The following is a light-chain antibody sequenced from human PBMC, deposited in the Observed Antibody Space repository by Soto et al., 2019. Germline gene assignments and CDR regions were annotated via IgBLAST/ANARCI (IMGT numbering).Light chain of an antibody. CDR1: QSLLHSNGYNY. V-gene: IGKV2-28*01. J-gene: IGKJ1*01. CDR3: MQALQPPWT. Sequence: DVVMTQSPLSLPVTPGEPASISCRSSQSLLHSNGYNYLDWYLQKPGQSPQLLSYLGAKRASGGPERFSGSGSGADFTLKISRVEAEAVGVYYCMQALQPPWTCRQGTNVEL. CDR2: LGA.